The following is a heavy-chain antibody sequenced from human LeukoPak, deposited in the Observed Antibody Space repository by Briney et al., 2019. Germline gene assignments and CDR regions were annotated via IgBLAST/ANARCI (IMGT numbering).Heavy chain of an antibody. J-gene: IGHJ5*02. D-gene: IGHD1-26*01. V-gene: IGHV4-30-2*01. CDR3: ARTSADSDWFDP. CDR1: GGSISSGGYS. Sequence: SQTLSLTCAGSGGSISSGGYSWSWIRQPPGKGLEWIGYIYHSGSTYYNPSLKSRVTISVDRSKNQFSLKLSSVTAADTAVYYCARTSADSDWFDPWGQGTLVTVSS. CDR2: IYHSGST.